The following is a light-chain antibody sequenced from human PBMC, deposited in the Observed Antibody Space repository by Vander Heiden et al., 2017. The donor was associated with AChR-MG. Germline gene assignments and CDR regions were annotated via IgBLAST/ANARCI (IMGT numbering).Light chain of an antibody. CDR2: EVT. J-gene: IGLJ3*02. CDR1: SSDIGPYNY. Sequence: QSALTQPASVSGSPGPSVTSSCTGTSSDIGPYNYVSWYQQHPGKAPKLIIYEVTNRPSGLSDRFSGSKSGNTASLTISRLQVEDEAEYYCSSYTSSSTLKVFGGGTKLTVL. V-gene: IGLV2-14*01. CDR3: SSYTSSSTLKV.